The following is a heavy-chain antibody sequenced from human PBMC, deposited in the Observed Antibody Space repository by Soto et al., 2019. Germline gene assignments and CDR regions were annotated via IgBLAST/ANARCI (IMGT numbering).Heavy chain of an antibody. V-gene: IGHV4-39*01. CDR3: ARLGLTQEGTNNYYYYGMDV. J-gene: IGHJ6*02. D-gene: IGHD1-1*01. Sequence: TLSLTCTVSGGSISSSSYYWGWIRQPPGKGLEWIGSIYYSGSTYYNPSLKSRVTISVDTSKNQFSLKLSSVTAADTAVYYCARLGLTQEGTNNYYYYGMDVWGQGTTVTVSS. CDR1: GGSISSSSYY. CDR2: IYYSGST.